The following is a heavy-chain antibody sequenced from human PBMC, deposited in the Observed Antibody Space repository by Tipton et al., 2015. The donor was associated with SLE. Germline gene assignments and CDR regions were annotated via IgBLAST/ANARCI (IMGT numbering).Heavy chain of an antibody. Sequence: LRLSCTVSYGSISGYYWSWIRQPPGKGLEWIGYIYYRGSTNYNPSLKSRVTISVDTSKNQFSLKLSSVTAADTAVYYCARCSTRHYYYYYMDVWGKGTTVTVSS. CDR3: ARCSTRHYYYYYMDV. CDR1: YGSISGYY. V-gene: IGHV4-59*12. CDR2: IYYRGST. D-gene: IGHD2-2*01. J-gene: IGHJ6*03.